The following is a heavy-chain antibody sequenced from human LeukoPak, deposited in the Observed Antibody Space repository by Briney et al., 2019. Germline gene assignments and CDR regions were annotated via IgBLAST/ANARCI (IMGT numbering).Heavy chain of an antibody. V-gene: IGHV4-59*08. D-gene: IGHD3-10*01. Sequence: SETLSLTCTVSGGSISSYYWSWIRQPPGKGLEWIGYIYYSGSTNCNPSLKSRVTISVDTSKDQFSLRLSSVTAADTAVYYCARLVYYGSGSYYFFDYWGQGTLVTVSS. CDR2: IYYSGST. J-gene: IGHJ4*02. CDR3: ARLVYYGSGSYYFFDY. CDR1: GGSISSYY.